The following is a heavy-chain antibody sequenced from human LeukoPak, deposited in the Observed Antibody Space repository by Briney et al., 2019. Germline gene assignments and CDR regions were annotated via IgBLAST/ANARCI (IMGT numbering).Heavy chain of an antibody. Sequence: SGGSLRLSCAASGFTFSSYSMNWVRQAPGKGLEWVSYISSSSSTIYYADSVKGRFTISRDNSKNTLYLQMNSLRAEDTAVYYCAKDSAPMPRLRYFDWLLFDYWGQGTLVTVSS. V-gene: IGHV3-48*01. J-gene: IGHJ4*02. D-gene: IGHD3-9*01. CDR2: ISSSSSTI. CDR1: GFTFSSYS. CDR3: AKDSAPMPRLRYFDWLLFDY.